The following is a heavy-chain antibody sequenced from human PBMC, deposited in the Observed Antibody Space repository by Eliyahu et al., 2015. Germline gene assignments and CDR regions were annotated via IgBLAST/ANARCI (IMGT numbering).Heavy chain of an antibody. CDR1: GXTFSSHG. V-gene: IGHV3-33*01. CDR2: IWNDGSNK. Sequence: QVQLVESGGGVVQPGRSLSLSCXASGXTFSSHGMHWVRQAPGKGLEWVAIIWNDGSNKYYADSVKGRFIISRDNSKNTQYLQMNSLSAEDTGVYYCARDSRTGIFDYWGQGTLVTVSS. J-gene: IGHJ4*02. D-gene: IGHD3/OR15-3a*01. CDR3: ARDSRTGIFDY.